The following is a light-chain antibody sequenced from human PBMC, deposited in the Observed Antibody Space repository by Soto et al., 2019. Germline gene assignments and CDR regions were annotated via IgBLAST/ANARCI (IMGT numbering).Light chain of an antibody. J-gene: IGKJ2*01. CDR2: GAS. CDR1: QSVRSTF. V-gene: IGKV3-20*01. Sequence: VLPQSPDTLSLSPGDRANISCRASQSVRSTFLAWYQQKPGQAPRLLLYGASNRAAGIPERFSGSASGTEFTLTIRRLEPDASAVYYCQQYHDSPMNTFGQGTKRQIK. CDR3: QQYHDSPMNT.